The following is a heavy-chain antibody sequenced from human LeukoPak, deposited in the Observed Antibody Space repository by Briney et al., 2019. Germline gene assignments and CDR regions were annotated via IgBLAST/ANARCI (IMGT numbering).Heavy chain of an antibody. J-gene: IGHJ4*02. Sequence: SVKVYCKASGYTFTDYYMHWVRQAPRPRLYWIGCINPNSGGTNYAQKFQGRVTVTRDTSISTAFMDLSSLRSDDTAVFYCARGPPRGTAAGPDFWGQGTLVTVSS. CDR3: ARGPPRGTAAGPDF. CDR1: GYTFTDYY. V-gene: IGHV1-2*02. D-gene: IGHD6-13*01. CDR2: INPNSGGT.